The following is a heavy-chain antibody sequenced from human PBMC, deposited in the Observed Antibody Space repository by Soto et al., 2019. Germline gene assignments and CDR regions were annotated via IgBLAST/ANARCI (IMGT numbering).Heavy chain of an antibody. D-gene: IGHD3-16*01. V-gene: IGHV4-59*01. Sequence: QVQLQESGPGLVKPSETLSLTSTVSGGSISSYYWSWIRQPPGKGLEWIGYIYYSESTNYNPSLKSRVTISVDTSKNQFSLKLSSVTAADTAVYYCARRWGDAFDIWGQGTMVTVSS. CDR2: IYYSEST. CDR3: ARRWGDAFDI. CDR1: GGSISSYY. J-gene: IGHJ3*02.